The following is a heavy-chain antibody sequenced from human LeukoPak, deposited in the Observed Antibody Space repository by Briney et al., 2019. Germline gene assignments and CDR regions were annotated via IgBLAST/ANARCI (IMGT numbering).Heavy chain of an antibody. Sequence: PGGSLRLSCAASGFTFSSYAMHWVRQAPGKGLEWVAVISYDGSNKYYADSVKGRFTISRDNSKNTLYLQMNSLRAEDTAVYYCAKTGYGDYWGQGTLVTVSS. CDR2: ISYDGSNK. CDR3: AKTGYGDY. V-gene: IGHV3-30*04. D-gene: IGHD2-15*01. CDR1: GFTFSSYA. J-gene: IGHJ4*02.